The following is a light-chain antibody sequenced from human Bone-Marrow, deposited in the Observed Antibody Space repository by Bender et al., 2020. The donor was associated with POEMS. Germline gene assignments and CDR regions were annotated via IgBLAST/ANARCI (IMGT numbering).Light chain of an antibody. CDR1: GSNIGGYP. J-gene: IGLJ1*01. CDR3: LSSAGGNGYV. V-gene: IGLV1-44*01. Sequence: QSVLTQPPSVSGTPGQRVTISCSGSGSNIGGYPVNWYQQLPGTAPRLLIYTNNERPSGVPDRFSGSKSGTSASLTVSGVQAEDEADYYCLSSAGGNGYVFGTGTKVTVL. CDR2: TNN.